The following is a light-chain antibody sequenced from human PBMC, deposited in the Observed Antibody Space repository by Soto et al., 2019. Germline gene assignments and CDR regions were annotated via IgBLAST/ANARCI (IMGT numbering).Light chain of an antibody. CDR2: EVS. CDR1: SSDVGSYNL. V-gene: IGLV2-23*02. Sequence: QSALTQPASVSGSPGQSITISCPGTSSDVGSYNLVSWYQHHPGKAPKLMIYEVSERPSGVSNRFSGSKSGNTASLTISGLQAEDEADYYCCSYAGRTTPYVFGTGTKLTVL. CDR3: CSYAGRTTPYV. J-gene: IGLJ1*01.